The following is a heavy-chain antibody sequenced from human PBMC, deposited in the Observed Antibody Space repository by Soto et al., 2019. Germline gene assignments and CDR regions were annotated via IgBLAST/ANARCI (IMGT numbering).Heavy chain of an antibody. D-gene: IGHD3-22*01. V-gene: IGHV5-51*01. CDR3: ARGDRYDSSGYYFDY. CDR1: GYSFTSYW. CDR2: IYPGDSDT. J-gene: IGHJ4*02. Sequence: GESLKISCKGSGYSFTSYWIGWVRQMPGKGLEWMGIIYPGDSDTRYSPSFQGQVTISADKSISTAYLQWSSLKASDTAMYYCARGDRYDSSGYYFDYWGQGTLVTVSS.